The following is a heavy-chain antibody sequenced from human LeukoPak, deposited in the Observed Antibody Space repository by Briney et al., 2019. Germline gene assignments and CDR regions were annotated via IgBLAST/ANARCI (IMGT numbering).Heavy chain of an antibody. CDR1: GFSLSSYA. D-gene: IGHD2-21*01. Sequence: GGSLRLSCAASGFSLSSYAMSWVRKAPGKGLEWVSAISSTDAGTYHADSVRGRFTISRDSSKSTLYLQMNSLRAEDAAVYYCAKAPVTSCRGAYCYPFDYWGQGTLVTVSS. CDR3: AKAPVTSCRGAYCYPFDY. CDR2: ISSTDAGT. J-gene: IGHJ4*02. V-gene: IGHV3-23*01.